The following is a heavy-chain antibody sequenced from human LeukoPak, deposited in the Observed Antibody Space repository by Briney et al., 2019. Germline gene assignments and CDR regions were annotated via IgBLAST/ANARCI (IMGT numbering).Heavy chain of an antibody. CDR3: ARDPRRPGPSNFDH. CDR2: IYTSGST. CDR1: GGSISSYY. V-gene: IGHV4-4*07. D-gene: IGHD1-1*01. Sequence: SETLSLTCTVSGGSISSYYWSWIRQPAGKGLEWIGRIYTSGSTNYNPSLKSRVTMSVDTSKNQFSLKLSSVTAADTAVYYCARDPRRPGPSNFDHWGQGTLVTVSS. J-gene: IGHJ4*02.